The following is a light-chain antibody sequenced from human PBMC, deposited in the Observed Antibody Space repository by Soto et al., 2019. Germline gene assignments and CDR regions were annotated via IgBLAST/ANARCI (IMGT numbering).Light chain of an antibody. CDR1: SSAVGEENY. CDR2: EVS. Sequence: QSALTQPPSASGSPGQSVTITCSGTSSAVGEENYVSWYQQHPGKVPKLILYEVSKRPSGVPDRFSGSRSGNTASLTVSGLQAEDEADYYCSSFAGSPVVFGGGTKLTVL. V-gene: IGLV2-8*01. J-gene: IGLJ2*01. CDR3: SSFAGSPVV.